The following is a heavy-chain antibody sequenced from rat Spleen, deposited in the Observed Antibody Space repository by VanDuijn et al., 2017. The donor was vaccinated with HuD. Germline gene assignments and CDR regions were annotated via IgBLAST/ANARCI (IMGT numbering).Heavy chain of an antibody. J-gene: IGHJ3*01. D-gene: IGHD2-1*01. V-gene: IGHV5-20*01. Sequence: EVQLVESGGGLVQPGRSLRLSCAASGFTFSDYYMAWVRQAPTKGLEWVASFSYNGVSTYYRDSVKGRFTISRDNAKSSLYLQMDSLRSEDTATYYCTSDTSNWFAYWGQGTLVTVSS. CDR3: TSDTSNWFAY. CDR1: GFTFSDYY. CDR2: FSYNGVST.